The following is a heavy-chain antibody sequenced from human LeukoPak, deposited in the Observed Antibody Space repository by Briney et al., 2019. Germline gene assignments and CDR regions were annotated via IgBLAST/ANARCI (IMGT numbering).Heavy chain of an antibody. J-gene: IGHJ6*02. Sequence: SGGSLRLSCAASGFTVSSNYMSWVRQAPGKGLEWVSVIYSGGSTYYADSVKGRFTISRDNSKNTLYLQMNSLRAEDTAVYYCARGAPLRYFTPLHYYYGMDVWGQGTTVTVSS. V-gene: IGHV3-66*02. D-gene: IGHD3-9*01. CDR2: IYSGGST. CDR3: ARGAPLRYFTPLHYYYGMDV. CDR1: GFTVSSNY.